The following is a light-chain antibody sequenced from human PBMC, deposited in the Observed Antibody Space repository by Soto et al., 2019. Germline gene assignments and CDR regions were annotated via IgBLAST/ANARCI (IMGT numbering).Light chain of an antibody. Sequence: EIVMTQSPATLSVSPGERATLSCRASQSVSSNLAWYQQKPGQAPRLLIYGASGRATGIPARFSGSGSGTEFTLTISSLQSEDFAVYYCQHYNNWPFPFGQGTKLEIK. J-gene: IGKJ2*01. CDR1: QSVSSN. CDR3: QHYNNWPFP. V-gene: IGKV3-15*01. CDR2: GAS.